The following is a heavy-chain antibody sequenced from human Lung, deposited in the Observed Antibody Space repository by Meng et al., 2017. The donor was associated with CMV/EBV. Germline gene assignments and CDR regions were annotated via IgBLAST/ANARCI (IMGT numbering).Heavy chain of an antibody. J-gene: IGHJ5*02. CDR3: ARGYDFWSAYYLIDP. CDR2: ISPYNGDT. CDR1: GYTFSTYT. V-gene: IGHV1-18*01. Sequence: ASVKVSCKASGYTFSTYTIIWVRQAPGQGLEWMGWISPYNGDTNYAPKFQGRVSMTTDTSTSTAYLELRSLRSDDTAVYYCARGYDFWSAYYLIDPWGQGTLVTVPQ. D-gene: IGHD3-3*01.